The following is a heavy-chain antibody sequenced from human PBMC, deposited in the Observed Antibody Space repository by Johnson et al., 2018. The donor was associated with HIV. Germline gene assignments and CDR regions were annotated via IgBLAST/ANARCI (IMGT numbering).Heavy chain of an antibody. J-gene: IGHJ3*02. Sequence: QEKLVESGGGVVQPGRSLRLSCAASGFTFRDYAMHWVRQAPGKGLEWVAVISYDGSNKYYADSVKGRFTISRDNSKNTLYLQMNSLRVEDTAVYYCARDYDIPRDDAFDIWGQGTMVTVSS. CDR2: ISYDGSNK. D-gene: IGHD3-9*01. CDR1: GFTFRDYA. V-gene: IGHV3-30-3*01. CDR3: ARDYDIPRDDAFDI.